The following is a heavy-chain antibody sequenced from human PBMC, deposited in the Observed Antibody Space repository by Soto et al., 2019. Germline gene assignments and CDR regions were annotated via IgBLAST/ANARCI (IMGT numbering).Heavy chain of an antibody. V-gene: IGHV4-34*01. CDR3: ARVGRGTATSVVDAFDI. Sequence: QVQLQQWGAGLLKTSETLSLTCAVLGGSVNSGNYYWSWIRQPPGKGLEWIGDMSHSGGTHFNPSPKSRGTISVDTSTNQFSLKMSSVTAADTALYYCARVGRGTATSVVDAFDIWGPGKMVIVSS. J-gene: IGHJ3*02. CDR2: MSHSGGT. CDR1: GGSVNSGNYY. D-gene: IGHD1-1*01.